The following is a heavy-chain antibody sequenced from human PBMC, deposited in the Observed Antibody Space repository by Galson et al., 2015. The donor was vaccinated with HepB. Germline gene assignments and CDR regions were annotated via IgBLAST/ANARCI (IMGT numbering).Heavy chain of an antibody. D-gene: IGHD3-10*02. CDR3: ARDLFGDGFDY. CDR1: GFTFGSYR. J-gene: IGHJ4*02. CDR2: ISLNMNTI. V-gene: IGHV3-48*01. Sequence: SLRLSCAASGFTFGSYRMHWVRQAPGKGLEWISYISLNMNTIDYADSVKGRFTISRDNAKNSLYLQMNSLRAEDTAVYHCARDLFGDGFDYWGQGTLVTVSS.